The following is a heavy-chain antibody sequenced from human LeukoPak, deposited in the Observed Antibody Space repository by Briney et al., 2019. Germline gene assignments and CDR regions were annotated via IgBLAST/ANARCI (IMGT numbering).Heavy chain of an antibody. D-gene: IGHD2-2*02. Sequence: PSETLSLTCTVSGGSISSSSYYWGWIRQPPGKGLEWIGSIYYSGSTYYNPSLKSRVTISVDTSKNQFSLKLSSVTAADTAVYYCARAPPAFYCSSTSCYTEGHWFDPWGQGTLVTVSS. V-gene: IGHV4-39*07. J-gene: IGHJ5*02. CDR2: IYYSGST. CDR3: ARAPPAFYCSSTSCYTEGHWFDP. CDR1: GGSISSSSYY.